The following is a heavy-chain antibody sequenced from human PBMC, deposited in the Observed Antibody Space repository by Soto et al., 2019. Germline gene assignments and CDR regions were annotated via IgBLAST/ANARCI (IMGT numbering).Heavy chain of an antibody. CDR3: ARVIAAAGTGFGYGMDV. CDR2: TYYRSKWYN. D-gene: IGHD6-13*01. J-gene: IGHJ6*02. Sequence: SQTLSLPCAISGDSVSSNSAAWNWIRQSPSRGLEWLGRTYYRSKWYNDYAVSVKSRITINPDTSKNQFSLQLNSVTPEDTAVYYCARVIAAAGTGFGYGMDVWGQGTTVTVSS. CDR1: GDSVSSNSAA. V-gene: IGHV6-1*01.